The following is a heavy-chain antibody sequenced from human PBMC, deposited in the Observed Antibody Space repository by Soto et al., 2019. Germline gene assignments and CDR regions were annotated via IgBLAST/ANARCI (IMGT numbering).Heavy chain of an antibody. CDR1: GFTFSGFA. V-gene: IGHV3-30-3*01. CDR2: ISYDGSKK. D-gene: IGHD4-17*01. Sequence: QVQLVESGGGVVQPGGSLRLSCAASGFTFSGFAMYWVRQAPGKGLEWVAVISYDGSKKYYADSVKGRFTISRDNSKNTLNLQMNGLRTEDTAVYYCTRDMDYGDRAFGDYWGQGTLVTVSS. J-gene: IGHJ4*02. CDR3: TRDMDYGDRAFGDY.